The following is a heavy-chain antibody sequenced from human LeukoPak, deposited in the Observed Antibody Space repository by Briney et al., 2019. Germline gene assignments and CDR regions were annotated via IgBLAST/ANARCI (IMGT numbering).Heavy chain of an antibody. V-gene: IGHV3-7*01. CDR3: ARDSGSYQWAIDY. J-gene: IGHJ4*02. D-gene: IGHD1-26*01. CDR1: AFTFFNYW. Sequence: GGSLRLSCAASAFTFFNYWMSWVRQAPGKGLEWVANIKQDGSEKYYVDSVKGRFTISRDNAKNSLYLQMNSLRAEDTAVYYCARDSGSYQWAIDYWGQGTLVTVSS. CDR2: IKQDGSEK.